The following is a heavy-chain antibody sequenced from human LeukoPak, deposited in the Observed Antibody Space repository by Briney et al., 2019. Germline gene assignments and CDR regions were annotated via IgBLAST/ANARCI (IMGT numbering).Heavy chain of an antibody. CDR2: INPSGGST. CDR3: ARDLAPAAGHSSGWYVGDY. V-gene: IGHV1-46*01. CDR1: GYTFTSYY. J-gene: IGHJ4*02. Sequence: ASVKVPCKASGYTFTSYYMHWVRQAPGQGLEWMGIINPSGGSTSYAQKFQGRVTMTRDTSTSTVYMELSSLRSEDTAVYYCARDLAPAAGHSSGWYVGDYWGQGTLVTVSS. D-gene: IGHD6-19*01.